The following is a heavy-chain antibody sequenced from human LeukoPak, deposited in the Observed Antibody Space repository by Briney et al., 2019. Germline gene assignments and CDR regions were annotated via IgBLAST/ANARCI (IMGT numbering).Heavy chain of an antibody. Sequence: GGSLRLSCAASGFTFSTYAMSWVRQAPGKGLEWVSTISGSGGSTYYADSVKGRFTISRDNSKNTLYLQMNGLRAEDTAVYYCAKDLDCSSTSCYLDQGVSTKYFQHWGQGTLVTVSS. CDR1: GFTFSTYA. CDR2: ISGSGGST. V-gene: IGHV3-23*01. D-gene: IGHD2-2*01. J-gene: IGHJ1*01. CDR3: AKDLDCSSTSCYLDQGVSTKYFQH.